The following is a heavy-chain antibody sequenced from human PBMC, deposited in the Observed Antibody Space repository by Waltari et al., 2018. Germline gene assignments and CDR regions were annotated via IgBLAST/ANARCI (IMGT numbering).Heavy chain of an antibody. D-gene: IGHD1-26*01. CDR1: GFTFSSYS. CDR3: ARGDSGSYSYYYYMDV. V-gene: IGHV3-21*01. CDR2: ISSSSSYI. J-gene: IGHJ6*03. Sequence: EVQLVESGGGLVKPGGSLRLSCAASGFTFSSYSMNWVRQAPGKGLEWVSSISSSSSYIYYADSVKGRFTISRDNAKNSLYLQMNSLRAEDTAVCYCARGDSGSYSYYYYMDVWGKGTTVTISS.